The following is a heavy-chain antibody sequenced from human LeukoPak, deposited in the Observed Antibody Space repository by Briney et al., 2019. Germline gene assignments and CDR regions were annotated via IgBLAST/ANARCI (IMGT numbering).Heavy chain of an antibody. CDR3: ANDGIVGTMGFDY. CDR2: IDYSGGDT. CDR1: GFTLSSYE. Sequence: GGSLRLSCTASGFTLSSYEMSWIRQAPGKGLEWVSSIDYSGGDTHYADSVKGRFTISRDNSKNTLYLQLSSLRGDDTAVYYCANDGIVGTMGFDYWGQGTLVTVSS. D-gene: IGHD1-26*01. V-gene: IGHV3-23*01. J-gene: IGHJ4*02.